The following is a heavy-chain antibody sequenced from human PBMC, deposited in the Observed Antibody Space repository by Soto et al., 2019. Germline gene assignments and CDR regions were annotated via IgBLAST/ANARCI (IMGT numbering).Heavy chain of an antibody. Sequence: GGSLRLSCAASGFTFSSYWMHWVRQAPGKGLEWVASINSDGSEKYYADSVKGRFTISRDNAKNSLYLQMNSLRAEDTAVYYCARDFLIVGGYYYYGMDVWGQGTTVTVSS. CDR1: GFTFSSYW. J-gene: IGHJ6*02. CDR2: INSDGSEK. D-gene: IGHD3-22*01. CDR3: ARDFLIVGGYYYYGMDV. V-gene: IGHV3-7*01.